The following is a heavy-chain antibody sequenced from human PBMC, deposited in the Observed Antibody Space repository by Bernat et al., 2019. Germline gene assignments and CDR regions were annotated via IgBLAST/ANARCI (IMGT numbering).Heavy chain of an antibody. CDR3: AVVYYYGGGDSAHPNH. D-gene: IGHD2-21*01. CDR1: GYTFTYYY. CDR2: INPDTGDT. J-gene: IGHJ5*02. V-gene: IGHV1-2*02. Sequence: QVQLVQSGAAVKKPGASVTVSCKASGYTFTYYYIYWVRQAPGQGLECMGWINPDTGDTNYAQKFRGRVTITRDTSISTVYMELSRLTSDDAAVDYCAVVYYYGGGDSAHPNHWGQGTVVTVSS.